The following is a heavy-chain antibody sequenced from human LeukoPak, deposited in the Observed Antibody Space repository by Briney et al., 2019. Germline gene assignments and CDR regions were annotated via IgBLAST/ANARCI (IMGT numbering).Heavy chain of an antibody. CDR1: GGSFSGYY. D-gene: IGHD6-19*01. CDR3: ARGPPPDIAVAGPPDY. Sequence: SETLSLTCAVYGGSFSGYYWSWIRQPPGKGLEWIGEINHSGSTNYNPPLKSRVTISVDTSKNQFSLKLSSVTAADTAVYYCARGPPPDIAVAGPPDYWGQGTLVTVSS. V-gene: IGHV4-34*01. CDR2: INHSGST. J-gene: IGHJ4*02.